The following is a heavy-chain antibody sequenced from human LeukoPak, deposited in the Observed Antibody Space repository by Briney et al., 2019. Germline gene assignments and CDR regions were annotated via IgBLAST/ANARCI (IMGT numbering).Heavy chain of an antibody. D-gene: IGHD3-3*01. V-gene: IGHV7-4-1*02. CDR3: AGTYYDFWSGYHKFDY. J-gene: IGHJ4*02. Sequence: ASVKVSCKASGYTFTRNALNWVRQAPGQGLDWMGWINPNTGNPTYAQGFTGRFVFSLDTSVSTAYLRITSLKAEDTAVYYCAGTYYDFWSGYHKFDYWGQGTLVTVSS. CDR2: INPNTGNP. CDR1: GYTFTRNA.